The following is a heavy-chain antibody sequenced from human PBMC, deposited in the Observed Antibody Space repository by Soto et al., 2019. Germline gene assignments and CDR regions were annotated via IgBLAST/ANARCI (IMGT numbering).Heavy chain of an antibody. CDR1: GFTFSGYW. J-gene: IGHJ4*02. Sequence: EVQLVESGGGLVHPGGSLSLSCVVSGFTFSGYWMHWVRQAPGKGLECVANIHQNGTERYYVDSVKGRFTISRDNAKNSLYLHMNSLRAEDTAVYYCLGSGSFSLWGQGTLVTVSS. V-gene: IGHV3-7*01. CDR2: IHQNGTER. CDR3: LGSGSFSL. D-gene: IGHD3-10*01.